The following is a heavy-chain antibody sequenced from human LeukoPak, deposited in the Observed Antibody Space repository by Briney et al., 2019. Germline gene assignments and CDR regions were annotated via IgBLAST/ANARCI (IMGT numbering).Heavy chain of an antibody. Sequence: ASVTVSCKASGYTFSSYGISWGRQAPGQGLEWMGWISAYNGNTNYAQKLQGRVTMTPDTSTSTAYKELTSLICDDAAVYHCTRDPPNYDILTGYSSVNWFDPWGQGTLVTVSS. CDR1: GYTFSSYG. D-gene: IGHD3-9*01. CDR3: TRDPPNYDILTGYSSVNWFDP. CDR2: ISAYNGNT. V-gene: IGHV1-18*01. J-gene: IGHJ5*02.